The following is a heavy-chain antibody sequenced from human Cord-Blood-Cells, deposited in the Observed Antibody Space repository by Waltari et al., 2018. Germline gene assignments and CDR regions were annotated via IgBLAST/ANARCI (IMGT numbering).Heavy chain of an antibody. D-gene: IGHD2-2*01. CDR2: IYYSGST. CDR3: ARGGGDIVVVPAANSYNWFDP. CDR1: GGSISSSSYY. Sequence: TCTVSGGSISSSSYYWGWIRQPPGKGLEWIGSIYYSGSTYYNPSLKSRVTISVDTSKNQFSLKLSSVTAADTAVYYCARGGGDIVVVPAANSYNWFDPWGQGTLVTVSS. J-gene: IGHJ5*02. V-gene: IGHV4-39*01.